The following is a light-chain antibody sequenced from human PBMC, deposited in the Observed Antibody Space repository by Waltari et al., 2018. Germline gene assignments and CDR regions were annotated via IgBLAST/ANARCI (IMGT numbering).Light chain of an antibody. CDR3: QQYYSTPLT. V-gene: IGKV4-1*01. CDR2: WAS. CDR1: QSILYSSINKKY. Sequence: DIVMTQSPDSLAVSLGERATINCKSSQSILYSSINKKYLAWYQQKPGQPPNLLIYWASTRESGVPYRFSGSGSGTDFTLTISSLQAEDVAVYYCQQYYSTPLTFGGGTKVEIK. J-gene: IGKJ4*01.